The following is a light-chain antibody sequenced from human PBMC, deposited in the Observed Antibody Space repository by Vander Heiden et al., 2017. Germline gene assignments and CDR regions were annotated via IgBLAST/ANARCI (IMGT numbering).Light chain of an antibody. Sequence: IVVTLTPLFLPVTPGEHASTSCRARQTLLGSDNGNIYLAWFLQKPGQSPQLLIYTLSSRASGVPDRFSGSGSPTDFTLKISRVEAEDVGVYYCMQRKEFPLTFGGGTQVDIK. CDR3: MQRKEFPLT. CDR1: QTLLGSDNGNIY. V-gene: IGKV2-40*01. CDR2: TLS. J-gene: IGKJ4*01.